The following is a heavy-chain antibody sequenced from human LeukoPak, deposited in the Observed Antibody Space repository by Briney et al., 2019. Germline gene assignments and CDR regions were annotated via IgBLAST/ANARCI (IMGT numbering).Heavy chain of an antibody. CDR1: GGSISSYY. D-gene: IGHD2-2*01. Sequence: SQTLSLTYTVSGGSISSYYWSWIRQPPGKGREWIGYISYSGSTNYTPSLRCRVTISVDTSRTQFSLKLSSGTAADTAVYYWARENQDCSSTSFSNWFDPWGQGTLVTGSS. CDR2: ISYSGST. J-gene: IGHJ5*02. CDR3: ARENQDCSSTSFSNWFDP. V-gene: IGHV4-59*01.